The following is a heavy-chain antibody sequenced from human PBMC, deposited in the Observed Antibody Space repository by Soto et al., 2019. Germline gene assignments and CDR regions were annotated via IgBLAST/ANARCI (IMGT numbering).Heavy chain of an antibody. D-gene: IGHD2-15*01. CDR2: ISSSSTTK. V-gene: IGHV3-48*01. Sequence: EVQLVESGGGLVQPGGSLRLSCAASGFTFSSYSMNWVRQAPGKGLEWVSYISSSSTTKYYADSVKGRFTISRDNAKNSPYLQLSGLRAEDTAVYYCARGGCSGSNCWNWFDPWGQGTLVTVSS. CDR3: ARGGCSGSNCWNWFDP. CDR1: GFTFSSYS. J-gene: IGHJ5*02.